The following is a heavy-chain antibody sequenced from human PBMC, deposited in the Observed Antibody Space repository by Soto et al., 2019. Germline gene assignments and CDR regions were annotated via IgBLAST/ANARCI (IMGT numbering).Heavy chain of an antibody. CDR1: GGSFSGYY. J-gene: IGHJ6*02. CDR2: INHSGST. D-gene: IGHD6-13*01. Sequence: PSETLSLTCAVYGGSFSGYYWSWVRQPPGKGLEWIGEINHSGSTNYNPSLKSRVTISVDTSKNQFSLKLSSVTAADTAVYYCARGLAGQLVPLVGMDVWGQGTTVTVSS. V-gene: IGHV4-34*01. CDR3: ARGLAGQLVPLVGMDV.